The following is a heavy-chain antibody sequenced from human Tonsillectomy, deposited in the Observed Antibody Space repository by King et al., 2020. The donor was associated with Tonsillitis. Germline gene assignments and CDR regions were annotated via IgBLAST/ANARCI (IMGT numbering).Heavy chain of an antibody. CDR2: IYHSGST. CDR3: ARSGSGYQVFYY. Sequence: LQLQESGSGLVKPSQTLSLTCAISGGSISSGGYSWSWIRQPPGKGLEWIGYIYHSGSTYYNPSLKSRITMSVDRSKNQFSLKLSSVTAADTAVYYCARSGSGYQVFYYWGQGTLVTVSS. J-gene: IGHJ4*02. V-gene: IGHV4-30-2*01. D-gene: IGHD3-22*01. CDR1: GGSISSGGYS.